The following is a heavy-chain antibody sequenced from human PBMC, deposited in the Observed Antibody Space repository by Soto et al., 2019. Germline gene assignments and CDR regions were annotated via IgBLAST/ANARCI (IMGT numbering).Heavy chain of an antibody. D-gene: IGHD4-17*01. J-gene: IGHJ4*02. V-gene: IGHV1-18*01. CDR1: GYTFTSYV. Sequence: ASVKVSCKASGYTFTSYVISWVRQAPGQGLEWMGWISAYNGTTNYAQKFQGRVTMTADESTSTAYMELSSLRSEDTAVYYCARNGFSDYGDYVESDYWGQGTLVTVSS. CDR3: ARNGFSDYGDYVESDY. CDR2: ISAYNGTT.